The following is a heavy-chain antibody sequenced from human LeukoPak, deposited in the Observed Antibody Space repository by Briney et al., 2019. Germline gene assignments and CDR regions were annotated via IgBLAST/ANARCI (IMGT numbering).Heavy chain of an antibody. CDR1: GYSISSGYY. D-gene: IGHD2-2*01. V-gene: IGHV4-38-2*02. Sequence: SETLSLTCSVSGYSISSGYYWGWIRQPPGKGLEWIGSIYHSENTYYNPSLKSRVTISVDTSKNQFSLKLSSVTAADTAVYYCARGSGYCDSTTCYNWFDPWGLGTLVTVSS. J-gene: IGHJ5*02. CDR2: IYHSENT. CDR3: ARGSGYCDSTTCYNWFDP.